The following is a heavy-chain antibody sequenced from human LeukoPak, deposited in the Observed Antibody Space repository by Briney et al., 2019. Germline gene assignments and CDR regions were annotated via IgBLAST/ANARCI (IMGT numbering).Heavy chain of an antibody. CDR2: INHSGST. CDR3: ARTRDSDMYYFDS. Sequence: PSETLSLTCAVYGGSFSGYYWSWIRQPPGKGLEWIGEINHSGSTNYNPSLKSRVTISVDTSKNQFSLKLTSVTAVDTAIYYCARTRDSDMYYFDSWGQGTLVTVS. D-gene: IGHD5-24*01. J-gene: IGHJ4*02. V-gene: IGHV4-34*01. CDR1: GGSFSGYY.